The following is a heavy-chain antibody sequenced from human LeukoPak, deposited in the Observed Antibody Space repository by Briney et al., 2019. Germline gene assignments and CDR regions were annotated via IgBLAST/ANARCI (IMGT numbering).Heavy chain of an antibody. CDR1: GGTFSSYA. V-gene: IGHV1-69*04. D-gene: IGHD3-22*01. J-gene: IGHJ4*02. CDR2: IIPILGIA. CDR3: AAYYYDSHLDY. Sequence: SVKVSCKASGGTFSSYAISWVRQAPGQGLEWMGRIIPILGIANYAQKFQGRVAITADKSTSTAYMELSSLRSEDTAVYYCAAYYYDSHLDYWGQGTLVTVSS.